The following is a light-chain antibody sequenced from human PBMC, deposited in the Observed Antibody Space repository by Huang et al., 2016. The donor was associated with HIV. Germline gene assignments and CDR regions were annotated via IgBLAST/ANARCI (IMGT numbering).Light chain of an antibody. Sequence: DIVLTQFPGTLSLSPGERATLSCRASQTVSSSYLAWYQQKPGQAPRSLIYGASSSATGIPDRFSGSGSGTDFTLTISRLEPEDFAVYYCQQYGSAITFGQGTRLEIK. CDR1: QTVSSSY. CDR2: GAS. J-gene: IGKJ5*01. V-gene: IGKV3-20*01. CDR3: QQYGSAIT.